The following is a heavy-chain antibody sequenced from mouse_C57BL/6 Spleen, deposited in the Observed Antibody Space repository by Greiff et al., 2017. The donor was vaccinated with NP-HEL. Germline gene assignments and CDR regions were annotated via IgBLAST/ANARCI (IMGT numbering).Heavy chain of an antibody. CDR2: IHPNSGST. J-gene: IGHJ2*01. Sequence: QVQLQQSGAELVKPGASVKLSCKASGYTFTSYWMHWVKQRPGQGLEWIGMIHPNSGSTNYNEKFKSKATLTVDKSSSTAYMQLSSLTSEDSAVYYCARTPSTWDYFDYWGQGTTLTVSS. D-gene: IGHD4-1*01. CDR1: GYTFTSYW. V-gene: IGHV1-64*01. CDR3: ARTPSTWDYFDY.